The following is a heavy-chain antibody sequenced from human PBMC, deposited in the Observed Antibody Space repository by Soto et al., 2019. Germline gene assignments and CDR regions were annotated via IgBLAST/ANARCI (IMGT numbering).Heavy chain of an antibody. Sequence: QVQLQESGPRLVKPSQTLSLTCSVSGASIRSGRYYWSWIRQSPGRGLEWIGYIYYTGTTHYNPAVKSRVTILLDNSKDQFSLTLTSVTAADTAIYSCATVLHDYGTNWVDSWGQGTQVTVSS. V-gene: IGHV4-30-4*01. J-gene: IGHJ5*01. CDR3: ATVLHDYGTNWVDS. D-gene: IGHD3-16*01. CDR2: IYYTGTT. CDR1: GASIRSGRYY.